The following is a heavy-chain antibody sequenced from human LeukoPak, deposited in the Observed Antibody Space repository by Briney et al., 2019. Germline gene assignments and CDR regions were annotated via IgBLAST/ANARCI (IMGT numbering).Heavy chain of an antibody. D-gene: IGHD6-13*01. CDR2: ISGSGGST. CDR1: GFTFSSYA. CDR3: AKAPGYSSSWYLDY. J-gene: IGHJ4*02. Sequence: HPGGSLRLSCAAAGFTFSSYAMSWVRQAPGKGLEWVSAISGSGGSTYYADSVKGRFTISRDNSKNTLYLQKNSLRAEDTAVYYCAKAPGYSSSWYLDYWGQGTLVTVSS. V-gene: IGHV3-23*01.